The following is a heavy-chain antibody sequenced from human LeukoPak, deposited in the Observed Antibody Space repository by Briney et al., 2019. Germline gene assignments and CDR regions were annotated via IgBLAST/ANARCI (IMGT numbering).Heavy chain of an antibody. V-gene: IGHV1-24*01. CDR2: FDPEDGET. CDR1: GYTLTELS. Sequence: GASVKVSCKVSGYTLTELSMHWVRQAPGKGLEWMGGFDPEDGETIYAQKFQGRVTVTEDTSTDTAYMELSSLRSEDTAVYCCATENSSGYLGKGDYWGQGTLVTVSS. J-gene: IGHJ4*02. D-gene: IGHD6-19*01. CDR3: ATENSSGYLGKGDY.